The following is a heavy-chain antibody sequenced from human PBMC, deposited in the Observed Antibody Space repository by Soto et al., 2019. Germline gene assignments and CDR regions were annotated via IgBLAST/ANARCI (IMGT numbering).Heavy chain of an antibody. Sequence: GGSLRLSCAASGFTFSSYAMSWVRQAPGKGLEWVSAISGSGGSTYYADSVKGRFTISRDNSKNTLYLQMNSLRAEDTAVYYCAKAPDGSYYYYYMDVWGKGTTVTVSS. CDR3: AKAPDGSYYYYYMDV. V-gene: IGHV3-23*01. D-gene: IGHD1-26*01. CDR2: ISGSGGST. CDR1: GFTFSSYA. J-gene: IGHJ6*03.